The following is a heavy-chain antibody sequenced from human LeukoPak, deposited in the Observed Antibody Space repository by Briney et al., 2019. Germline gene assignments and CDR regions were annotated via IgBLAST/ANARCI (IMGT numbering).Heavy chain of an antibody. V-gene: IGHV3-23*01. CDR2: ISGSGGST. CDR1: GFTFSSYA. Sequence: PGGSLRLSCAASGFTFSSYAMSWVRQAPGKGLEWVSAISGSGGSTYYADSVKGRFNISRDNSKNTLYLQMNSLRAEDTAVYYCAKEALYDSSGYYYFYFDYWGQGTLVTVSS. CDR3: AKEALYDSSGYYYFYFDY. D-gene: IGHD3-22*01. J-gene: IGHJ4*02.